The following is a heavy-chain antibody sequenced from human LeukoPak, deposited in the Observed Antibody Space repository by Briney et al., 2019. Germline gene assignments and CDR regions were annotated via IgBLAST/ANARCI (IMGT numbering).Heavy chain of an antibody. D-gene: IGHD3-3*01. CDR2: IIPIFGTA. CDR1: GGTFSSYA. V-gene: IGHV1-69*13. Sequence: SVKVSCKASGGTFSSYAISWVRQAPGQGLEWMGGIIPIFGTANYAQKFQGRVTITADESTSTAYMELSSLRSEDTAVYYCARVRRSISPGDWFDPWGQGTLVTVSS. J-gene: IGHJ5*02. CDR3: ARVRRSISPGDWFDP.